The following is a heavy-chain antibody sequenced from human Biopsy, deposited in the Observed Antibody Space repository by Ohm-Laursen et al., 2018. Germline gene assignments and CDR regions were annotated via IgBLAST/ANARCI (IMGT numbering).Heavy chain of an antibody. J-gene: IGHJ6*02. CDR1: GYTFIAYN. CDR2: ITPESGGT. D-gene: IGHD5-24*01. V-gene: IGHV1-2*02. CDR3: VKATDDKRYGMDV. Sequence: ASVKVSCKASGYTFIAYNIHWVRQAPGQGLEWMGWITPESGGTDYAQKFRGRVSMTRDTSISTVYMELKSLTSDDTAVYYCVKATDDKRYGMDVWGQGTTVTVSS.